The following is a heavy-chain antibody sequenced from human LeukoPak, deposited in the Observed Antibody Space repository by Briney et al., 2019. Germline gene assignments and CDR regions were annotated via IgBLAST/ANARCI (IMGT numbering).Heavy chain of an antibody. V-gene: IGHV4-34*01. CDR3: AKAWRVRSWFDP. J-gene: IGHJ5*02. CDR1: GGSFSGYY. Sequence: SGTLSLTCAGYGGSFSGYYWSWVRQPPGKGLEGVGDINHSGSTNYSPSLKRRVTISVDTTKTEFSLKLSSVPAADTAVYYWAKAWRVRSWFDPWGQGTLVTVSS. CDR2: INHSGST. D-gene: IGHD2-8*01.